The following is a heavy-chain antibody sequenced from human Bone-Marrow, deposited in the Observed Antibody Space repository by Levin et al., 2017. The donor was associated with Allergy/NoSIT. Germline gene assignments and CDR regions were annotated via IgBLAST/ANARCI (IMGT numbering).Heavy chain of an antibody. CDR2: ILFDGSNK. CDR1: GFTFSRYA. CDR3: ARVSIPVHYFYGIDF. J-gene: IGHJ6*01. V-gene: IGHV3-30*04. Sequence: GGSLRLSCAASGFTFSRYAIHWVRQAPGKGLEWVAVILFDGSNKYYADSVKGRFTISRDNSKNTLDLQMNNLRTEDTAVYYCARVSIPVHYFYGIDFWGQGTTVT. D-gene: IGHD6-6*01.